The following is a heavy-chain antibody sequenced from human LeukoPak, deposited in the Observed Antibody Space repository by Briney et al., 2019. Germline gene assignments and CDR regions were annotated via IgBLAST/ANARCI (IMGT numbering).Heavy chain of an antibody. J-gene: IGHJ4*02. CDR3: TRGRYGSGSFDY. Sequence: GGSLRLSCAPSGFIFSDSTLHWVRQASGKGPEWVGRIGSKRNNYATKYADSVRGRFTISRDDSKNTAYLQMNSLKIEDTAMYYCTRGRYGSGSFDYWGQGTLVTVSS. D-gene: IGHD3-10*01. CDR1: GFIFSDST. CDR2: IGSKRNNYAT. V-gene: IGHV3-73*01.